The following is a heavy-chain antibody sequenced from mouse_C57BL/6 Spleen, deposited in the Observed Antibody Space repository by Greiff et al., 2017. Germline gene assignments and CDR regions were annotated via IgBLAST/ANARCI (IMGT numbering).Heavy chain of an antibody. CDR1: GYAFSSSW. Sequence: VKLMESGPELVKPGASVKISCKASGYAFSSSWMNWVKQRPGKGLEWIGRIYPGDGDTNYNGKFQGKATLTADKSSSTAYMQLSSLTSEDSAVYFCARTGQGYAMDYWGQGTSVTVSS. CDR2: IYPGDGDT. D-gene: IGHD3-3*01. CDR3: ARTGQGYAMDY. J-gene: IGHJ4*01. V-gene: IGHV1-82*01.